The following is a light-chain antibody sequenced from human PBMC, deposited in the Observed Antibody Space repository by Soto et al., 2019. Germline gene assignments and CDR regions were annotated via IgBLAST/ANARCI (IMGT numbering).Light chain of an antibody. V-gene: IGKV3-20*01. CDR2: VAS. Sequence: EIVLTQSPATLSLSPGERATLSCRASQSISSRFLACYQKKPSQAPSLLNNVASTRDAVSPDRFSGCSSVTASTSPISSLQPEDVSVYYYQQYCNSRFAFGQGTQLE. J-gene: IGKJ5*01. CDR1: QSISSRF. CDR3: QQYCNSRFA.